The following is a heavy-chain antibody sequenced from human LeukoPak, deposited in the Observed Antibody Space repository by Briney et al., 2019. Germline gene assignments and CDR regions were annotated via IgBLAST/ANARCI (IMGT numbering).Heavy chain of an antibody. J-gene: IGHJ4*02. D-gene: IGHD3-22*01. V-gene: IGHV3-21*01. CDR3: ARAPTITMIEWGY. Sequence: GGSLRLSCAASGFTFSSYSMNWVRQAPGKGLEWVSSISSSSSYIYYADSVKGRFTISRDNAKNSLYLQMNSLRAEDTAVYYCARAPTITMIEWGYWGQGTLVTVSS. CDR1: GFTFSSYS. CDR2: ISSSSSYI.